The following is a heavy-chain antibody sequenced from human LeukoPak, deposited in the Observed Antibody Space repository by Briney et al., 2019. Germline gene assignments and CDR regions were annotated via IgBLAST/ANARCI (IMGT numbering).Heavy chain of an antibody. CDR2: INPNSGGT. Sequence: ASVKVSRKASEYTFTDYYKHWVRQAPGQGLEWMGRINPNSGGTYYAQKFQGRVTMTRDTSISTAYMELRSLRSDDTAVYYCARDPLRHYYGSGLFDYWGQGTLVTVSS. D-gene: IGHD3-10*01. CDR3: ARDPLRHYYGSGLFDY. V-gene: IGHV1-2*06. J-gene: IGHJ4*02. CDR1: EYTFTDYY.